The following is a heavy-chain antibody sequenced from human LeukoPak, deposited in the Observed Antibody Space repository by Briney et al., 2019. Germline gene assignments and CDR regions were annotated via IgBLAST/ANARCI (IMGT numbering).Heavy chain of an antibody. CDR2: ISSSGGST. CDR3: AKNQLVTVYFDY. CDR1: GFTFSSYA. Sequence: GGSLRLSCAASGFTFSSYAMSWVRQAPGKGLEWVSAISSSGGSTYYADSVKGRFTISRDNSKNTLYLQMNSLRAEDTAVYYCAKNQLVTVYFDYWGQGTLVTVSS. D-gene: IGHD6-13*01. V-gene: IGHV3-23*01. J-gene: IGHJ4*02.